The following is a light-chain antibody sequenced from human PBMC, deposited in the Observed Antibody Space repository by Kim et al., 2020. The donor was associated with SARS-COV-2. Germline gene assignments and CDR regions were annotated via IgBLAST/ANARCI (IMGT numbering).Light chain of an antibody. CDR3: QQYVSYPIT. Sequence: DIQMTQSPSTLSASVGDRVTITCRASQSISSWLAWYQQKPGKAPNLLIYKASTLETGVPSRFSGSASGTEFTLTISSLQPDDFATYYCQQYVSYPITFGQGTRLEIK. V-gene: IGKV1-5*03. CDR2: KAS. J-gene: IGKJ5*01. CDR1: QSISSW.